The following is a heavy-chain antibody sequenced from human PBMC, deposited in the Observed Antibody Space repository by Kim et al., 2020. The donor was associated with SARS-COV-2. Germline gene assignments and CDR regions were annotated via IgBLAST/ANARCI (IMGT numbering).Heavy chain of an antibody. CDR3: ASLGYCSGGSCYPGAY. V-gene: IGHV4-39*01. CDR1: GGSISSSSYY. D-gene: IGHD2-15*01. Sequence: SETLSLTCTVSGGSISSSSYYWGWIRQPPGKGLEWIGSIYYSGSTYYNPSLKSRVTISVDTSKNQFSLKLSSVTAADTAVYYCASLGYCSGGSCYPGAYWGQGTLVTVSS. J-gene: IGHJ4*02. CDR2: IYYSGST.